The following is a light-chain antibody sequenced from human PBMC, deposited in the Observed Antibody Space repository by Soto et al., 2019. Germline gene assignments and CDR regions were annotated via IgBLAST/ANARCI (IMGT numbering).Light chain of an antibody. CDR3: CSYAGSFSYV. V-gene: IGLV2-14*01. CDR2: EVS. J-gene: IGLJ1*01. CDR1: SSDVGGYNY. Sequence: QSVLAQPASVSGSPGQSITISCTGTSSDVGGYNYVSWYQQHPGKAPKLMIYEVSNRPSGVSNRFSGSKSGNTASLTISGLQAEVEADYYCCSYAGSFSYVFGTGTKVTVL.